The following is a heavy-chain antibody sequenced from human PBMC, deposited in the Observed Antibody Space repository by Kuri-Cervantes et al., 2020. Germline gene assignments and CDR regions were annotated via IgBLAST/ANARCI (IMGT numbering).Heavy chain of an antibody. CDR1: GGPISSNSYK. CDR3: ARGRRGTNYYGSGSYQALDAFDI. J-gene: IGHJ3*02. D-gene: IGHD3-10*01. Sequence: GSLRLSCTVSGGPISSNSYKWGWIRQPPGKGLEWIGSIYYSGSTYYKPSLKSRVTISVDKSKNQFSLKLSSVTAAGTAVYYCARGRRGTNYYGSGSYQALDAFDIWGQGTMVTVSS. CDR2: IYYSGST. V-gene: IGHV4-39*07.